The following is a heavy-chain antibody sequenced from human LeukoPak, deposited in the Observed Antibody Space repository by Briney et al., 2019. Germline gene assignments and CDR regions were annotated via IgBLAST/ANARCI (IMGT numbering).Heavy chain of an antibody. CDR2: IKQDGSEK. V-gene: IGHV3-7*01. D-gene: IGHD3-10*01. CDR1: GFTFSKYW. Sequence: GGSLRLSCAASGFTFSKYWMSWVRQAPEKGLEWVANIKQDGSEKYYADSVKGRFTISRDNSKNTLYLQMNSLRAEDTAVYYCAKDLLWFGEEPHAFDIWGQGTMVTVSS. J-gene: IGHJ3*02. CDR3: AKDLLWFGEEPHAFDI.